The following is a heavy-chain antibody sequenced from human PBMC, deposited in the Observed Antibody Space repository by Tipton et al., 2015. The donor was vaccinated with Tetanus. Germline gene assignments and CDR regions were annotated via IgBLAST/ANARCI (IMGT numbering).Heavy chain of an antibody. CDR3: ARDQARGARGWNYFDC. CDR1: GGSISGGRYY. CDR2: IYSSGST. D-gene: IGHD1-26*01. Sequence: TLSLTCTVSGGSISGGRYYWSWIRQRPGKGLEWIGDIYSSGSTYSDPSLKSRVTISVDTSKNQFSLKLNSVTAADTAVYYCARDQARGARGWNYFDCWGQGTLVTVSS. J-gene: IGHJ4*02. V-gene: IGHV4-31*03.